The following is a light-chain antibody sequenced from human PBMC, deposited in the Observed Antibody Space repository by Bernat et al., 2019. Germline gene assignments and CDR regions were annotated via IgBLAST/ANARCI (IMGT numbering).Light chain of an antibody. CDR3: SSYTSSTTIV. V-gene: IGLV2-14*03. CDR2: DVS. Sequence: QSALTQPASVSESPGQSLTISCTGTSSDVGGYNHVSWSQQHPGKVPKLVIYDVSYRPSGVSTRFSGSKSGNTASLTISGLQAEDEADYYCSSYTSSTTIVFGGGTKLTVL. J-gene: IGLJ2*01. CDR1: SSDVGGYNH.